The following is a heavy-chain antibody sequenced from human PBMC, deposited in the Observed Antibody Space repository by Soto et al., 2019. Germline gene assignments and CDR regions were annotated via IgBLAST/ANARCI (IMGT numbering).Heavy chain of an antibody. J-gene: IGHJ4*02. CDR2: IYYSGST. CDR3: ARDLGITTWDYFDY. Sequence: SETLSLTCTVSGGSISSSSYYWGWIRQPPGKGLEWIGSIYYSGSTYYNPSLKSRVTISVDTSKNQFSLKLSSVTAADTAVYYCARDLGITTWDYFDYWGQGTLVTVSS. CDR1: GGSISSSSYY. V-gene: IGHV4-39*02. D-gene: IGHD4-4*01.